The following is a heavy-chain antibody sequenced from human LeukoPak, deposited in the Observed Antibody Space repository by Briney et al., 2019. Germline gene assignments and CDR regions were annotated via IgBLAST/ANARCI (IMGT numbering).Heavy chain of an antibody. D-gene: IGHD5-12*01. CDR1: GFIFSNYW. Sequence: GGSLRLSCAASGFIFSNYWMTWVRQAPGKGLEWVAHIRQDGSERHYVDSVKDRFTISRDNAKNSLDLQMDSLRAEDTAVYYCARDWGSTGYDHYHSWGQGTLVTVSS. J-gene: IGHJ4*02. CDR2: IRQDGSER. V-gene: IGHV3-7*01. CDR3: ARDWGSTGYDHYHS.